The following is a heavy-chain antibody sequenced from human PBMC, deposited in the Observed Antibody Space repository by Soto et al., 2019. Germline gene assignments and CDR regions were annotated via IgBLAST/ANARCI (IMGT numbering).Heavy chain of an antibody. CDR2: IKQDGSEK. CDR3: ARELIAAAGRPRYYYGMDV. Sequence: GGSLRLSCAASGFTFSSYAMNWVRQAPGKGLDWVANIKQDGSEKYYVDSVKGRFTISRDNAKNSLYLQMNSLRAEDTAVYYCARELIAAAGRPRYYYGMDVWGQGTTVTVSS. CDR1: GFTFSSYA. D-gene: IGHD6-13*01. V-gene: IGHV3-7*01. J-gene: IGHJ6*02.